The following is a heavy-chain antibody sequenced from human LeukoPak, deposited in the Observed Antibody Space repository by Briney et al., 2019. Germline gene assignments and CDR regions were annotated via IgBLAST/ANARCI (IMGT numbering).Heavy chain of an antibody. CDR3: ARDQSAHYYYYMDV. V-gene: IGHV4-4*07. Sequence: PSETLSLTCTVSGGSTSTYYWSWLRQPAGKGLEWLGRIYTSGSTNYNPSLKSRVTMSVDTSKNQFSLKLSSVAAADTAVYYCARDQSAHYYYYMDVWGKGTTVTVSS. CDR1: GGSTSTYY. CDR2: IYTSGST. J-gene: IGHJ6*03.